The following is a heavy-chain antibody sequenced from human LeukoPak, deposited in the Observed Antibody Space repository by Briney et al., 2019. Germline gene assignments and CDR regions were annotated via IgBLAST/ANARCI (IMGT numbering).Heavy chain of an antibody. Sequence: ASVKVSCKASGYTFTSYAMHWVRQAPGQRLEWMGWINAGNGNTKYSQKFQGRVTITRDTSASTAYMKLSSLRSEDTAVYYCARAGSSGYDYWGQGTLVTVSS. D-gene: IGHD6-19*01. CDR3: ARAGSSGYDY. J-gene: IGHJ4*02. V-gene: IGHV1-3*01. CDR1: GYTFTSYA. CDR2: INAGNGNT.